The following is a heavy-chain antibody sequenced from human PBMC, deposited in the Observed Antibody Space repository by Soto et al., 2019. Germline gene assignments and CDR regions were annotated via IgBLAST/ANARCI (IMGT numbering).Heavy chain of an antibody. CDR3: AKDRTKTIVVDPMDV. Sequence: QVQLVESGGGVVQPGRSLRLSCAASGFTFSSYGMHWVRQAPGKGLEWVAVISYDGSNKYYADSVKGRFTISRDNSKNTLYLQMNSLRAEDTAVYYSAKDRTKTIVVDPMDVWGQGTTVTVSS. J-gene: IGHJ6*02. CDR1: GFTFSSYG. CDR2: ISYDGSNK. D-gene: IGHD2-2*01. V-gene: IGHV3-30*18.